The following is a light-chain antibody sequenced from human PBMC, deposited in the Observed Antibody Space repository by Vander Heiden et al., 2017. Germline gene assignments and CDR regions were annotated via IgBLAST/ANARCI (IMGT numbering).Light chain of an antibody. Sequence: DIQMTQSPSSLSASVGDTVTITCRASQTISSYLFWYQQKPGKAPRLLIYTASSLQSGVPSRFSGSGSGTEFTLTISSLQPEDFATYYCQQSDSVPWTFRQGTKVDIK. CDR3: QQSDSVPWT. V-gene: IGKV1-39*01. CDR2: TAS. J-gene: IGKJ1*01. CDR1: QTISSY.